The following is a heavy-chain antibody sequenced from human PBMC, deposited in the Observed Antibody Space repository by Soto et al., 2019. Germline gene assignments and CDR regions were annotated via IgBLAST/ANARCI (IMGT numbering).Heavy chain of an antibody. V-gene: IGHV4-59*01. CDR1: GGSISSYY. CDR2: IYYSGST. J-gene: IGHJ5*02. CDR3: ARTRRDGYNERRWLDP. Sequence: SETLSLTCTVSGGSISSYYWSWIRQPPGKGLEWIGYIYYSGSTNYNPSLKSRVTISVDTSKNQFSLKLSSVTAADTAVYYCARTRRDGYNERRWLDPWGQGTLVTVSS. D-gene: IGHD5-12*01.